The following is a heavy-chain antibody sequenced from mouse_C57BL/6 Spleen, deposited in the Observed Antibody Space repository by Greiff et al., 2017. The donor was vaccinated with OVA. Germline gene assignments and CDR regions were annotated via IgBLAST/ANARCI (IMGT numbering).Heavy chain of an antibody. D-gene: IGHD2-2*01. V-gene: IGHV1-50*01. CDR3: ASGGLYFDY. Sequence: QVQLQQPGAELVKPGASVKLSCKASGYTFTSYWMQWVKQRPGQGLEWIGEIDPSDSYTNYNQKFKGKATLTVDTSSSTAYMQLSSLTSEDSAVYYCASGGLYFDYWGQGTTLTVSS. J-gene: IGHJ2*01. CDR1: GYTFTSYW. CDR2: IDPSDSYT.